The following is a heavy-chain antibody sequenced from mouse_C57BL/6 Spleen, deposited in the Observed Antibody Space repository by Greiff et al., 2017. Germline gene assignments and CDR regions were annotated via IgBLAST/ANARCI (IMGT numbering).Heavy chain of an antibody. CDR1: GYAFSSYW. D-gene: IGHD1-2*01. J-gene: IGHJ4*01. Sequence: QVQLQQSGAELVKPGASVKISCKASGYAFSSYWMNWVKQRPGKGLEWIGQIYPGDGDTNYNGKFKGKATLTADKSSSTAYMQISSLTSEYSAVYFCARHYYGDYYAMDYWGQGTSVTVSS. CDR2: IYPGDGDT. CDR3: ARHYYGDYYAMDY. V-gene: IGHV1-80*01.